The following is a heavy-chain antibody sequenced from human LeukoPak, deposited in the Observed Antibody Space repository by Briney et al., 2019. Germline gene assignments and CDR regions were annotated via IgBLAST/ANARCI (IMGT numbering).Heavy chain of an antibody. J-gene: IGHJ5*02. CDR1: GVSINTYY. D-gene: IGHD2-21*01. Sequence: LETLSLTCTVSGVSINTYYWAWIRQPPGKGLEWIGHISFSGSTSYNPSLKSRLTMSVDPSKNQFSLKLTSVTAADTAVYYCATEVWSGHHWGQGTLVTVPS. CDR3: ATEVWSGHH. V-gene: IGHV4-59*01. CDR2: ISFSGST.